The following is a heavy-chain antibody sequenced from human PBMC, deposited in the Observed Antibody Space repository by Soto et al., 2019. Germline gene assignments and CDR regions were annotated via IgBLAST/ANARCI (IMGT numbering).Heavy chain of an antibody. CDR1: GFTFSSYA. Sequence: EVQLLESGGGLVQPGGSLRLSCAASGFTFSSYAMSWVRQAPGKGLEWVSAISGSGGSTCYADSVKGRFTISRDNSKNTLYLQMTSLRAEDTAVYYCAKDRWDIVVVVAALWGQGTLVTVST. D-gene: IGHD2-15*01. CDR2: ISGSGGST. J-gene: IGHJ4*02. CDR3: AKDRWDIVVVVAAL. V-gene: IGHV3-23*01.